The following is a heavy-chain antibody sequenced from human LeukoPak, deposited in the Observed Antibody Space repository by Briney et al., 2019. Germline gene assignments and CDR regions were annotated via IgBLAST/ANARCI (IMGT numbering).Heavy chain of an antibody. V-gene: IGHV3-21*01. J-gene: IGHJ3*02. D-gene: IGHD6-25*01. CDR2: ISSSSSYI. CDR1: VFTFSSYS. Sequence: GGFLRLSCAASVFTFSSYSMNWVRQAPWKGLEWVSSISSSSSYIYYADSVKGRFTISRDNAKNSLYLQMNSLRAEDTAVYYCAADGYDAFDIWGQGTMVTVSS. CDR3: AADGYDAFDI.